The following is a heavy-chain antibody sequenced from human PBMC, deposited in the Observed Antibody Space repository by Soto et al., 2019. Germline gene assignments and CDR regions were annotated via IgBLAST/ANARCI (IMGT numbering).Heavy chain of an antibody. J-gene: IGHJ5*02. CDR2: ISSSSSYI. CDR3: ARDLWDFWSGYHNWFDP. D-gene: IGHD3-3*01. Sequence: GGSLRLSCAASGFTFSSYSMNWVRQAPGKGLEWVSSISSSSSYIYYADSVKGRFIISRDNAKNSLYLQMNSLRAEDTAVYYRARDLWDFWSGYHNWFDPWGQGILVTVSS. CDR1: GFTFSSYS. V-gene: IGHV3-21*01.